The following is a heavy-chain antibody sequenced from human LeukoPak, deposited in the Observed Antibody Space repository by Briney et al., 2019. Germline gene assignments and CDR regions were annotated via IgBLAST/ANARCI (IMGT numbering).Heavy chain of an antibody. D-gene: IGHD6-19*01. CDR1: GGSIGSYY. CDR3: ATLLDSSAFLN. Sequence: SETLSLTCTVSGGSIGSYYWSWIRQPPGKGLEWIGYIYYSGSTNYNPSLKSRVTISVDTSKNQFSLKLSSVTAADTAVYYCATLLDSSAFLNWGQGTLVTVSS. CDR2: IYYSGST. J-gene: IGHJ4*02. V-gene: IGHV4-59*01.